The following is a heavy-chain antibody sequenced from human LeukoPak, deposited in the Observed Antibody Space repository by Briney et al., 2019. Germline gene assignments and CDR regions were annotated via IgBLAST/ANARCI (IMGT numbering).Heavy chain of an antibody. Sequence: GGSLRPPCPASGFTLSRFPWGGVRRAPGKGLGWVSAISGSGGSTYYADSVKGRFTISRDNSKNTLYLQMNSLRAEDTAVYYCAKDRAGIAAAGTVYWGQGTLVTVSS. CDR1: GFTLSRFP. V-gene: IGHV3-23*01. D-gene: IGHD6-13*01. CDR2: ISGSGGST. CDR3: AKDRAGIAAAGTVY. J-gene: IGHJ4*02.